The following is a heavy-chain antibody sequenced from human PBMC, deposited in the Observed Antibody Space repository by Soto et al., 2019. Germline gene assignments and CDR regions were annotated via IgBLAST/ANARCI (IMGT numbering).Heavy chain of an antibody. D-gene: IGHD3-22*01. J-gene: IGHJ4*02. CDR2: INGADGNT. CDR3: ARGAKYYYDSSGYYYIFHY. Sequence: GASVKVSCKTSGYAFTNYAIHWVRQAPGQSFEWMGWINGADGNTKYSQKVQGRVTITRDTSASTAYMELSSLRSEDTAVYYCARGAKYYYDSSGYYYIFHYWGQGTLVTVSS. V-gene: IGHV1-3*01. CDR1: GYAFTNYA.